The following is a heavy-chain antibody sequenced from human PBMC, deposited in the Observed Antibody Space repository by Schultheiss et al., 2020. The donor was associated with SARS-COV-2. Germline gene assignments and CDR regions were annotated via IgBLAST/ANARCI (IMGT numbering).Heavy chain of an antibody. V-gene: IGHV4-4*08. CDR1: GGSISSYY. Sequence: GSLRLSCTVSGGSISSYYWSWIRQPPGKGLEWIGEIYHSGSTNYNPSLKSRVTISVDTSKNQFSLKLSSVTAADTAVYYCARVQGYERDYWGQGTLVTVSS. J-gene: IGHJ4*02. CDR2: IYHSGST. D-gene: IGHD5-12*01. CDR3: ARVQGYERDY.